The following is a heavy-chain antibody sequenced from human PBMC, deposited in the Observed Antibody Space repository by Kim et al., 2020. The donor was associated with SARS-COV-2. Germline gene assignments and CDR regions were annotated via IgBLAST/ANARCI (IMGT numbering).Heavy chain of an antibody. V-gene: IGHV4-31*03. CDR3: AGWIQLWSYFDY. J-gene: IGHJ4*02. D-gene: IGHD5-18*01. CDR2: IYYSGST. Sequence: SETLSLTCTVSGGSISSGGYYWSWIRQHPGKGLEWIGYIYYSGSTYYNPSLKSRVTISVDTSKNQFSLKLSSVTAADTAVYYCAGWIQLWSYFDYWGQGTLVTVSS. CDR1: GGSISSGGYY.